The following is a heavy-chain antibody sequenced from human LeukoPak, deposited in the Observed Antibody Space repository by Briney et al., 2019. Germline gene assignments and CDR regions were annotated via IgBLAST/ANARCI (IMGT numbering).Heavy chain of an antibody. CDR2: FYNSGST. CDR3: AGAIQWLAHDL. V-gene: IGHV4-59*08. J-gene: IGHJ5*02. D-gene: IGHD6-19*01. Sequence: KPSETLSLTCTVSGASISGYYWSWVRQPPGKGLEWIGSFYNSGSTNYNPSLKSRATISVDTSKNDLSLQLSSATAADTAVYYCAGAIQWLAHDLWGQGTLVTVSS. CDR1: GASISGYY.